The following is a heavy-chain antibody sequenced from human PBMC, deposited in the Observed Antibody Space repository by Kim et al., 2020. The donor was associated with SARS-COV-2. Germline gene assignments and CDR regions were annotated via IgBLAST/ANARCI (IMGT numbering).Heavy chain of an antibody. D-gene: IGHD4-4*01. Sequence: TYYADSVKGRFTISRDNSKNTLYLQMNSLSAEDTAVYYCAKDQGQSYFDYWGQGTLVTVSS. CDR3: AKDQGQSYFDY. CDR2: T. J-gene: IGHJ4*02. V-gene: IGHV3-23*03.